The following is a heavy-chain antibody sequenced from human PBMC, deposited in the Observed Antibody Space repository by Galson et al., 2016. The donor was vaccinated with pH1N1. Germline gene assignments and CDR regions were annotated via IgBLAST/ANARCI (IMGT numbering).Heavy chain of an antibody. J-gene: IGHJ4*02. Sequence: SVKVSCKASGDTFTSYAMHWVRQAPGQRLEWMGWINAGYGIPKYSQRFQGRVTITRDTSASTAYMELSSLRSEDTAVYYCASSYYYDSSGYTDWGQGTLVTVSS. D-gene: IGHD3-22*01. CDR2: INAGYGIP. CDR3: ASSYYYDSSGYTD. V-gene: IGHV1-3*01. CDR1: GDTFTSYA.